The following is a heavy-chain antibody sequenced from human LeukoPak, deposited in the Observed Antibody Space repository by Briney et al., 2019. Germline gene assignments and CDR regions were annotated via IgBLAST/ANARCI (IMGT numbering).Heavy chain of an antibody. J-gene: IGHJ4*02. Sequence: ASLKVSCKASGYTFSDYYIHWVRQAPGQGLEWVGWINTKTGGTDYAQRFQGSVTMTRDTSINTAYMELNRLKFDDTAVFYCARARGLIYSDYDLFDYWGQGTLVTV. CDR3: ARARGLIYSDYDLFDY. V-gene: IGHV1-2*02. CDR2: INTKTGGT. CDR1: GYTFSDYY. D-gene: IGHD5-12*01.